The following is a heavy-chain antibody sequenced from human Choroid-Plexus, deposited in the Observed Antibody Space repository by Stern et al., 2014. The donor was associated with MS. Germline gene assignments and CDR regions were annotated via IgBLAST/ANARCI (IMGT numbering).Heavy chain of an antibody. J-gene: IGHJ6*02. D-gene: IGHD2-2*01. CDR1: GGSFSGYY. V-gene: IGHV4-34*02. Sequence: QVQLQQWGAGLLKPSETLSLTCAVSGGSFSGYYWRRIRQSPGKGLEWIGEIARGGDPTTNPSLKSRITISVDKAKTPISHNLIAVTAADTAIYYCVRERCINTRCYGGRFGYYYYGMDVWGQGTTVTVSS. CDR2: IARGGDP. CDR3: VRERCINTRCYGGRFGYYYYGMDV.